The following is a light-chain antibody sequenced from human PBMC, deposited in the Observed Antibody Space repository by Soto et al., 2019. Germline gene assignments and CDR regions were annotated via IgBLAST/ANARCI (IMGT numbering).Light chain of an antibody. J-gene: IGKJ3*01. Sequence: DIHMTQSPSTLSASVGDRVTITCRASQSISEWLTWYQQKPGRAPKLLIYDVSSLESGVPSRFSDSGSETEFTLNISSLQPDDFATYYCQQYSRYPFTFGPGTKVDIK. CDR3: QQYSRYPFT. V-gene: IGKV1-5*01. CDR1: QSISEW. CDR2: DVS.